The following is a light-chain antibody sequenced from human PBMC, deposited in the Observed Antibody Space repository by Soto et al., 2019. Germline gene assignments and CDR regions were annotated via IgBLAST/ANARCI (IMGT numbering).Light chain of an antibody. CDR2: DAS. CDR3: QQSDTTPLT. J-gene: IGKJ4*01. Sequence: DIQMTQSPSTLSASVGDRVTITCRASESMSDWLAWYQQKPGKAPKLLIYDASSLESGVPSRFSGSGSGTEFTLTISSLQPDDFATYYCQQSDTTPLTFGGGTKVDIK. V-gene: IGKV1-5*01. CDR1: ESMSDW.